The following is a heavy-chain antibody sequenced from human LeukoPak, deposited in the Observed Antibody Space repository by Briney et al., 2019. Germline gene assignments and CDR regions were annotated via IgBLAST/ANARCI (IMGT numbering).Heavy chain of an antibody. CDR2: ISAYNGNT. CDR3: ARSYCSGGSCYPILDFDY. CDR1: GYTFTTYG. Sequence: ASVKVSCKASGYTFTTYGISWVGQAPGKGLEWMGWISAYNGNTSYAQKLQGRVTMTTDTSTSTAYMELRSLRSDDTAVYYCARSYCSGGSCYPILDFDYWGQGTLVTVSS. D-gene: IGHD2-15*01. J-gene: IGHJ4*02. V-gene: IGHV1-18*04.